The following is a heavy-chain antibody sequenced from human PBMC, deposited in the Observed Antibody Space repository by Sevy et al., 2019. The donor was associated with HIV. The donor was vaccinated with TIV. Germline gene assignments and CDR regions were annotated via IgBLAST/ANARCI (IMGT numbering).Heavy chain of an antibody. J-gene: IGHJ3*01. Sequence: SETLCLTCTVSGGSINSDHWNWIRQPPGKGLEWIGYVYYTGGTNYNPSLKNRVTISVDKTKNQFSLKLTSVTAADTAVYYCARRNDFDFWGQGTMVTVSS. CDR2: VYYTGGT. V-gene: IGHV4-59*08. CDR1: GGSINSDH. CDR3: ARRNDFDF.